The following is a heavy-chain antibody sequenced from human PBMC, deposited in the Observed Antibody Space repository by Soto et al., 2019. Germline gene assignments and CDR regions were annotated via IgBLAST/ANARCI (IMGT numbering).Heavy chain of an antibody. J-gene: IGHJ6*03. V-gene: IGHV3-7*01. CDR3: ARVTFWSGYSYYYYYYYMDV. Sequence: GGSMRLSCAAAEFNFSSYWMSWVRQAPGKGLEWVANIKQDGSEKYYVDSVKGRFTISRDNAKNSLYLQMNSLRAEDTAVYYCARVTFWSGYSYYYYYYYMDVWGKGTTVTVSS. CDR2: IKQDGSEK. D-gene: IGHD3-3*01. CDR1: EFNFSSYW.